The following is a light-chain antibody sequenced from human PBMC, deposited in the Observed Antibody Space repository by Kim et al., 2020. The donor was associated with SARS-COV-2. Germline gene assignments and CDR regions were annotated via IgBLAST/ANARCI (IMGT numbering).Light chain of an antibody. CDR2: DVT. J-gene: IGLJ2*01. Sequence: QSALTQPASVSGSPGQSITISCIGTSSDVGAYNSVSWYQQYPGEVPKLMIYDVTNRPSGVSDRFSGSKSGNTASLTISGLQTEDEADYYCSSPTRSKTVLFGGGPKLTVL. V-gene: IGLV2-14*03. CDR1: SSDVGAYNS. CDR3: SSPTRSKTVL.